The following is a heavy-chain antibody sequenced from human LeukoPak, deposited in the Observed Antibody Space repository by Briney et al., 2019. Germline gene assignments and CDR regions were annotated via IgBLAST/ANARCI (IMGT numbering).Heavy chain of an antibody. Sequence: GESLKISCKGSGYSFTSYWIGWVRQMPGKGLEWMGFIYPSDSNTRYSPSFQGQVTISADKSISTAFLQWSSLKASDTAMYYCATTYYFDSTFMDVWGQGTTVTVSS. J-gene: IGHJ6*02. V-gene: IGHV5-51*01. CDR2: IYPSDSNT. CDR1: GYSFTSYW. D-gene: IGHD3-22*01. CDR3: ATTYYFDSTFMDV.